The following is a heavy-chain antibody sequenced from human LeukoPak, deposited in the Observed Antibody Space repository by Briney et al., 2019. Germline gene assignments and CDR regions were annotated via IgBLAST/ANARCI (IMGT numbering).Heavy chain of an antibody. J-gene: IGHJ4*02. Sequence: GGSLRFSCAASGFTFSYYAMSWVRQAPGKGLEWVSAISGSGGSTYYADSVKGRFTISRDNSKNTLYLQMNSLRAEDTAVYYCAKDHTVSITYYFDYWGQGTLVTVSS. CDR3: AKDHTVSITYYFDY. D-gene: IGHD1-20*01. CDR2: ISGSGGST. V-gene: IGHV3-23*01. CDR1: GFTFSYYA.